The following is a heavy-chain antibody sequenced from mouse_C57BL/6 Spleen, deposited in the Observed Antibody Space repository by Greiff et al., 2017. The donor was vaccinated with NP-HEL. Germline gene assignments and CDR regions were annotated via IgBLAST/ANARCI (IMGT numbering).Heavy chain of an antibody. J-gene: IGHJ3*01. CDR1: GYTFTSYT. Sequence: VKLVESGAELARPGASVKMSCKASGYTFTSYTMHWVKQRPGQGLEWIGYINPSSGYTKYNQKFKDKATLTADKSSSTAYMQLSSLTSEDSAVYYCARRGDYDGSWFAYWGQGTLVTVSA. D-gene: IGHD2-4*01. V-gene: IGHV1-4*01. CDR2: INPSSGYT. CDR3: ARRGDYDGSWFAY.